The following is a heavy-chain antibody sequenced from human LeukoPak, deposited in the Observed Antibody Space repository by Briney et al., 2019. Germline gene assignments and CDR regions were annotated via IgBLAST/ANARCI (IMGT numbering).Heavy chain of an antibody. CDR2: IKPNIGTT. J-gene: IGHJ3*01. CDR1: GYTFTDHT. Sequence: ASVKVSCEASGYTFTDHTIHWVRQAPGQGLEWMVWIKPNIGTTNYAKRFDGRLTVNRDTSINTAFMELSSLNTADTAVFYCARRYDSRGPVTFDFWGQGTLVTVSS. D-gene: IGHD3-22*01. CDR3: ARRYDSRGPVTFDF. V-gene: IGHV1-2*02.